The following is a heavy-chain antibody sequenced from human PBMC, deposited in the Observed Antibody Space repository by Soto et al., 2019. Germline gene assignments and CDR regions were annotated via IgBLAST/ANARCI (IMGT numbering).Heavy chain of an antibody. CDR1: GYTSTAYP. J-gene: IGHJ3*02. Sequence: GASVKVSCKASGYTSTAYPMHWVRQAPGQRLEWMGWINVANGNTGYSQKFQGRVTVTRDESTSTGYMELSSLRSEDTDVYYCARAVGRGGSAGASAFDIWGQGTMVTVSS. D-gene: IGHD1-26*01. V-gene: IGHV1-3*01. CDR3: ARAVGRGGSAGASAFDI. CDR2: INVANGNT.